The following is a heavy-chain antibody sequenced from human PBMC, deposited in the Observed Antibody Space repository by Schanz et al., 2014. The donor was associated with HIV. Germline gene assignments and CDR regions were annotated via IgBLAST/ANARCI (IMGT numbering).Heavy chain of an antibody. CDR1: GFTFNYYG. CDR2: K. V-gene: IGHV3-33*06. D-gene: IGHD3-10*01. CDR3: AKAGGGPSPSYYGMDV. Sequence: QVQLVESGGGVVQPGRSLRLSCAASGFTFNYYGMHWVRQAPGNKYYADSVKGRFTISRDNSKNTVDLQMNSLRAEDTAVYYCAKAGGGPSPSYYGMDVWGQGTTVTVSS. J-gene: IGHJ6*02.